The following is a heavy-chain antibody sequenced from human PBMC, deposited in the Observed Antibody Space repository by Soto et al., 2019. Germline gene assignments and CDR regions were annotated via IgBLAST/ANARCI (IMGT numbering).Heavy chain of an antibody. D-gene: IGHD3-3*01. Sequence: ASVKVSCKASGYTFTGYYMHWVRQAPGQGLEWMGWINPNSGGTNYAQKFQGRVTMTRDTSISTAYMELSRLRSDDTAVYYCARGENYDFWSGYSHYYGMDVWGQGTTVTVSS. CDR1: GYTFTGYY. CDR2: INPNSGGT. CDR3: ARGENYDFWSGYSHYYGMDV. V-gene: IGHV1-2*02. J-gene: IGHJ6*02.